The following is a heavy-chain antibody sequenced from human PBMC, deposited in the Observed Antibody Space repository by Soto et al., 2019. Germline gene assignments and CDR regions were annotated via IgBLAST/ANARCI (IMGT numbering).Heavy chain of an antibody. J-gene: IGHJ4*02. V-gene: IGHV3-21*01. CDR1: GFTFSSYS. D-gene: IGHD2-15*01. CDR3: ARDDCPTPSCFGY. Sequence: GGSLRLSCAASGFTFSSYSMNLVRQAPGKGLEWVSSISSSNSYIYYADSVKGRFAISRDNAKNSLYLQMNSLRAEDTAVYYCARDDCPTPSCFGYWGQGTLVTVSS. CDR2: ISSSNSYI.